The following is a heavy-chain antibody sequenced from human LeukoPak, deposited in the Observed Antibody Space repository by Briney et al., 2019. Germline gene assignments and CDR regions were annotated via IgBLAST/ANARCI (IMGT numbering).Heavy chain of an antibody. D-gene: IGHD2-2*01. J-gene: IGHJ4*02. CDR2: IYQSGRT. V-gene: IGHV4-34*01. CDR3: ARGKCSSTSCYLGDLGFDY. Sequence: SETLSLTCAVYGGSFSGYYGSCIREPPVKGRECVSEIYQSGRTNYDPSLKSRVAISVATSKNQFYLQLRSVTAAVTAVYYCARGKCSSTSCYLGDLGFDYWGQGTLASVSS. CDR1: GGSFSGYY.